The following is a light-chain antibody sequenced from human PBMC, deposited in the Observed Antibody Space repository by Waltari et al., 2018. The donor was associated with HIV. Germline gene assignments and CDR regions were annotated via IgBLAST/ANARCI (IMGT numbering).Light chain of an antibody. J-gene: IGLJ2*01. Sequence: QSALTQPASVSGSPGQSITISCTGTSSDVGGYNYVPWYQQHPGKAPKLMIYDVNKRPSGISIRFSGSKSGNTASLTISGLQAEDEADYYCCSYAGSSTLGFGGGTKLTVL. CDR1: SSDVGGYNY. CDR3: CSYAGSSTLG. V-gene: IGLV2-23*02. CDR2: DVN.